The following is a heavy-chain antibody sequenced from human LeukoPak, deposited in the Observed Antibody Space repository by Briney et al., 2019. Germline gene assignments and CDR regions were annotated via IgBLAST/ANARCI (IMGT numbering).Heavy chain of an antibody. CDR2: ISSSGSTI. CDR3: ARHLGRTVTAGFDFDY. J-gene: IGHJ4*02. D-gene: IGHD4-17*01. V-gene: IGHV3-48*04. Sequence: PGGSLRLSCAASGFTFSSYWMSWVRQAPGKGLEWVSYISSSGSTIYYADSVKGRFTISRDNSKNSLFLQMNSLRAEDTAVYYCARHLGRTVTAGFDFDYWGQGSLVTVSS. CDR1: GFTFSSYW.